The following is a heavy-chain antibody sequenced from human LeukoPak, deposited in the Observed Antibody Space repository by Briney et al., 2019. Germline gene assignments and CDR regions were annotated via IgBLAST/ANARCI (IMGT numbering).Heavy chain of an antibody. CDR3: ARGGMVRLGPFDY. J-gene: IGHJ4*02. CDR1: GGSISSGGYY. D-gene: IGHD4-23*01. CDR2: IYYSGST. Sequence: SQTLSVTCTVSGGSISSGGYYWSWIRQHPGKGLEWIGYIYYSGSTYYNPSLKSRVTISVDTSKNQFSLKLSSVTAADTAVYYCARGGMVRLGPFDYWGQGTLVTVSS. V-gene: IGHV4-31*03.